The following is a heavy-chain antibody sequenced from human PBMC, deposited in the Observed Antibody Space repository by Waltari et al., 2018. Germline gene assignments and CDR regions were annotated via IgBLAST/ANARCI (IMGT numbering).Heavy chain of an antibody. CDR2: ISGSGGST. CDR3: AKGRWFGESSLI. CDR1: GFTFSSYA. V-gene: IGHV3-23*04. Sequence: EVQLVESGGGLVQPGGSLRLSCAASGFTFSSYAMSWVRQAPGKGLEWVSAISGSGGSTYYADSGKGRVTSSRDNAKNTLYLQMNSLRAEDTAVYYCAKGRWFGESSLIWGQGTMVTVSS. J-gene: IGHJ3*02. D-gene: IGHD3-10*01.